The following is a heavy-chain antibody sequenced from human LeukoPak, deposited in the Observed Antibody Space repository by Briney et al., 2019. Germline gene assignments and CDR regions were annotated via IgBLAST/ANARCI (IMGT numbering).Heavy chain of an antibody. D-gene: IGHD2-2*02. CDR1: GFTFSSYA. Sequence: GRSLRLSCAASGFTFSSYAMPWVRQAPGKGLEWVAVISYDGSNKYYADSVKGRFTISRDNSKNTLYLQMNSLRAEDTAVYYCARDLRVRVVPAAIPEDYWGQGTLVTVSS. J-gene: IGHJ4*02. V-gene: IGHV3-30-3*01. CDR2: ISYDGSNK. CDR3: ARDLRVRVVPAAIPEDY.